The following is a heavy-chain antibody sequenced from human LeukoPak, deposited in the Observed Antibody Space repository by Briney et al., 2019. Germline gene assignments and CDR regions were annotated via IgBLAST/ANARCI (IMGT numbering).Heavy chain of an antibody. V-gene: IGHV3-30-3*01. J-gene: IGHJ4*02. Sequence: GGSLRLSCEGSGFTFSNYWMGWVRQAPGKGLEWVAVISYDGSNKYYADSVKGRFTISRDNSKNTLYLQMNSLRAEDTAVYYCARVTVAGPNFDYWGQGTLVTVSS. D-gene: IGHD6-19*01. CDR3: ARVTVAGPNFDY. CDR1: GFTFSNYW. CDR2: ISYDGSNK.